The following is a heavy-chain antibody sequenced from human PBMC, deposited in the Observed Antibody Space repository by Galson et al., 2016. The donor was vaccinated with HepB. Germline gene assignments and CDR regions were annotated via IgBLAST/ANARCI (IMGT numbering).Heavy chain of an antibody. D-gene: IGHD1-1*01. CDR2: VPHYGNNK. Sequence: SLRLSCAASGFTFRSYPMHWVRQAPGKGLEWVTVVPHYGNNKYYADSVKGRFTISRDNAKNSLYLQMNSLRAEDTAVYFCARAYQYTLDYWGQGTLVTVSS. V-gene: IGHV3-30-3*01. CDR3: ARAYQYTLDY. CDR1: GFTFRSYP. J-gene: IGHJ4*02.